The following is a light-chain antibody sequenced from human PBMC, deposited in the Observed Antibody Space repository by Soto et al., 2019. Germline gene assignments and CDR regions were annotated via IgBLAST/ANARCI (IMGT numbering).Light chain of an antibody. CDR1: QSICSY. J-gene: IGKJ1*01. CDR2: SAS. V-gene: IGKV1-39*01. Sequence: DIQMTQSPSSLSASVGDRVTITCRASQSICSYLNWYHQKPGKAPKLLIYSASSLQSGVPSSFSGSGSGTDFTLTISSLQPEDFATYYCQQSYTTPWTFGQGTKVEIK. CDR3: QQSYTTPWT.